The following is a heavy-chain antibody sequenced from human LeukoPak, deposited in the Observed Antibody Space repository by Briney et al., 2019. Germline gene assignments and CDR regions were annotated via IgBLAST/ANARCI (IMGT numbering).Heavy chain of an antibody. CDR1: GFTFSSYA. CDR3: ARAGHSGYDTYMDV. J-gene: IGHJ6*03. D-gene: IGHD5-12*01. V-gene: IGHV3-30*01. Sequence: PGGSLRLSCAASGFTFSSYAMHWVRQAPGKGLEWVAVISYDGSNKYYADSVKGRFTISRDNSKNTLYLQMNSLRAEDTAVYYCARAGHSGYDTYMDVWGKGTTVTVSS. CDR2: ISYDGSNK.